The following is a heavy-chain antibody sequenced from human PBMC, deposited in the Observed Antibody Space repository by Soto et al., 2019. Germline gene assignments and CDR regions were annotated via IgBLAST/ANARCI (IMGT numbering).Heavy chain of an antibody. CDR1: GGTFSNYA. CDR3: ARDGGSDGYFGNWLDP. J-gene: IGHJ5*02. CDR2: IIPILSTT. Sequence: QVQLVQSGAEVKKPGSSVKVSCKASGGTFSNYAITWVRQAPGQGLEWVGRIIPILSTTNVAQKFQGRVTITADESTTTAYMELSGLRSEDTAVYYCARDGGSDGYFGNWLDPWGQGTLVTVSS. D-gene: IGHD2-15*01. V-gene: IGHV1-69*11.